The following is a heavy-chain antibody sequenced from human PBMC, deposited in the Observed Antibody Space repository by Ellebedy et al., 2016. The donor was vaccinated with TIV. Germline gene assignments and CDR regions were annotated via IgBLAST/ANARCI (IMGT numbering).Heavy chain of an antibody. CDR1: GYTFTSYG. D-gene: IGHD5-12*01. CDR2: ISAYNGNT. Sequence: AASVKVSCKASGYTFTSYGISWVRQAPGQGLEWMGWISAYNGNTNYAQKLQGRVTMTTDTSTSTAYMELRSLRSDDTAVYYCARDSGWDIVATGDLDYWGQGTLVTVSS. CDR3: ARDSGWDIVATGDLDY. V-gene: IGHV1-18*01. J-gene: IGHJ4*02.